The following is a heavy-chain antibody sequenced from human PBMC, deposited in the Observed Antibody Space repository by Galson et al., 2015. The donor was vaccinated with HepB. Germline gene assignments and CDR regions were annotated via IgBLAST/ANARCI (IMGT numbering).Heavy chain of an antibody. V-gene: IGHV3-21*01. CDR1: GFTFSSYS. Sequence: SLRLSCAASGFTFSSYSMNWVRQAPGKGLERVSSISSSSSYIYYADSVKGRFTISRDNAKNSLYLQMNSLRAEDTAVYYCARVNTQMVVTASIDYWGQGTLVTVSS. D-gene: IGHD2-21*02. CDR3: ARVNTQMVVTASIDY. CDR2: ISSSSSYI. J-gene: IGHJ4*02.